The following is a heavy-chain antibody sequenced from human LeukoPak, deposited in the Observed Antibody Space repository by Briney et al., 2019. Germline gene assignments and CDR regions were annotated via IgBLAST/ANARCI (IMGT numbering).Heavy chain of an antibody. V-gene: IGHV3-23*01. CDR3: VRGRSGYFDPFDF. CDR1: GFIFSNYA. D-gene: IGHD3-22*01. Sequence: PGGSLRLSCAASGFIFSNYAMSWVRQVPGKGLEWVSAISGSAGHTSYADSVKGRFTSSRDNSESTLYLQMNSLRVEDTALYYCVRGRSGYFDPFDFWGPGTLVTVSS. CDR2: ISGSAGHT. J-gene: IGHJ4*02.